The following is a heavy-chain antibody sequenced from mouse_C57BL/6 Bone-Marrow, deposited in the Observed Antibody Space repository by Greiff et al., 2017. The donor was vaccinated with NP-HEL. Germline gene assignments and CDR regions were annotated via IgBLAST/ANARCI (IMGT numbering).Heavy chain of an antibody. V-gene: IGHV1-5*01. CDR2: IYPGNSDT. D-gene: IGHD2-2*01. CDR3: TRSWLPDAMDY. Sequence: VQLQQSGTVLARPGASVKMSCKTSGYTFTSYWMHWVKQRPGQGLEWIGAIYPGNSDTSYNQKFKGKAKLTAVTSASTAYMELSSLTNEDAAVYYCTRSWLPDAMDYWGQGTSVTVSS. CDR1: GYTFTSYW. J-gene: IGHJ4*01.